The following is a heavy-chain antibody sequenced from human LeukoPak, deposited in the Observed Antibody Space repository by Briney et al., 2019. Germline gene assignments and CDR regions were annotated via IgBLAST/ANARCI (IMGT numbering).Heavy chain of an antibody. V-gene: IGHV3-30*02. CDR3: AKDLEEAVAGKMGIFDY. CDR1: GFTFSSYS. CDR2: IRYDGSNK. Sequence: GGSLRLSCAASGFTFSSYSMNWVRQAPGKGLEWVAFIRYDGSNKYYADSVKGRFTISRDNSKNTLYLQMNSLRAEDTAVYYCAKDLEEAVAGKMGIFDYWGQGTLVTVSS. J-gene: IGHJ4*02. D-gene: IGHD6-19*01.